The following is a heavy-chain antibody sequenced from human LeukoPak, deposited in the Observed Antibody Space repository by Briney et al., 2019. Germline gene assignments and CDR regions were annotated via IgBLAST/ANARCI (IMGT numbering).Heavy chain of an antibody. V-gene: IGHV3-53*01. CDR2: LYTSGTT. CDR3: ARDLNGVRTFDI. Sequence: TGGSLRLSCAASGFSVGSKYMSWVRQAPGKGLEWVSVLYTSGTTYYANSVKGRFTISRDDSKNTLYLQMNSLRDEDTAVYFCARDLNGVRTFDIWGQGTMVTVSS. D-gene: IGHD2-8*01. CDR1: GFSVGSKY. J-gene: IGHJ3*02.